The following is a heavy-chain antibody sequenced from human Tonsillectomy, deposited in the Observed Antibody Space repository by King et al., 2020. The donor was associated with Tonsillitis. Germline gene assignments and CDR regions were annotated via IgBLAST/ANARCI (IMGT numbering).Heavy chain of an antibody. V-gene: IGHV3-53*04. Sequence: VQLVESGGGLVQPGGSLRLSCVVSGFNVSSNYMSWVRQAPGKELEWVSVTYSGGSTYFADSVRGRFTISRHNSKNTLYLQMDSLRADDTAVYYCARASSGWSLYFDYWSQGTLVTVSS. CDR2: TYSGGST. J-gene: IGHJ4*02. CDR3: ARASSGWSLYFDY. D-gene: IGHD6-19*01. CDR1: GFNVSSNY.